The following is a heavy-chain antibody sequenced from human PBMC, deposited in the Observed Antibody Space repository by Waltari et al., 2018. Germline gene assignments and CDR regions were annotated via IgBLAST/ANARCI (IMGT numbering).Heavy chain of an antibody. CDR1: GYKFTDYW. Sequence: EVQLVQSGPEVKKPGESLKISCKASGYKFTDYWIGWVRLMPGKGLEWMGIIYPGDSDTRFSPSFQGQVTISADKSISTAYLQWSTLKASDTAIYYCARHFLSGTYSPFDYWGQGTLVTVSS. V-gene: IGHV5-51*01. CDR3: ARHFLSGTYSPFDY. CDR2: IYPGDSDT. J-gene: IGHJ4*02. D-gene: IGHD1-26*01.